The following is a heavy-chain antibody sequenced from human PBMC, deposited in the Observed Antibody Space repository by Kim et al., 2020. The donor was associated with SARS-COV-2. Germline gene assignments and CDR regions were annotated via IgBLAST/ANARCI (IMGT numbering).Heavy chain of an antibody. Sequence: GGSLRLSCAASGFTFSSYAMTWVRQAPGKGLEWVSGISGSGSSTFHADSVKGRFTISRDNSKNTLNLQMNSLRVEDTAVYYCAKRPNYYDSNNYYCDYWGQGTLVTVSS. V-gene: IGHV3-23*01. J-gene: IGHJ4*02. D-gene: IGHD3-22*01. CDR3: AKRPNYYDSNNYYCDY. CDR1: GFTFSSYA. CDR2: ISGSGSST.